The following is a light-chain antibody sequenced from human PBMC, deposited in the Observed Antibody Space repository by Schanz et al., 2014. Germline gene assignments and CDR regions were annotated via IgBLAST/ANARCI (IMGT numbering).Light chain of an antibody. CDR1: QSVSST. Sequence: EVLMTQSPATLSVSPGERATLSCRASQSVSSTLAWYQQKRGQGPRLLIYGASTRATGIPARFSGSGSGTEFTLTISSLQSEDFAVYYCHQYGISPFTFGPGTKVDIK. CDR3: HQYGISPFT. CDR2: GAS. J-gene: IGKJ3*01. V-gene: IGKV3-15*01.